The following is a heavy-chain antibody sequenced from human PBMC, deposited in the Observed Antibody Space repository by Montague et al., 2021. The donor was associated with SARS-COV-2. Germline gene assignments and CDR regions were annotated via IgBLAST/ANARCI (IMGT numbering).Heavy chain of an antibody. V-gene: IGHV4-34*01. J-gene: IGHJ6*02. CDR2: INHSGST. Sequence: SETLSLTCAVYGGSFSGYCWSWIRQPPGKGLEWLGEINHSGSTNYNPSLKSRVTISVDTSKNQFSLELSSVTAADTAVYYCARALPVTTFYYSYYGMDVWGRGTTVTVSS. CDR3: ARALPVTTFYYSYYGMDV. CDR1: GGSFSGYC. D-gene: IGHD4-17*01.